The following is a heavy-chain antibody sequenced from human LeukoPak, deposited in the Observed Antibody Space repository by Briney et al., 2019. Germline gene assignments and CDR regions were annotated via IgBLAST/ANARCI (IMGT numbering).Heavy chain of an antibody. Sequence: GGSLRLSCAASGFTFNQYAMHWVRQAPGKGLEWVAVISYHGSNKYYADSVKGRFTISRDNSKNTLSLEMNSLRVEDTAVYYCAKDRVVGATTGLFQHWGQGTLVTVSS. D-gene: IGHD1-26*01. V-gene: IGHV3-30-3*01. CDR1: GFTFNQYA. CDR3: AKDRVVGATTGLFQH. CDR2: ISYHGSNK. J-gene: IGHJ1*01.